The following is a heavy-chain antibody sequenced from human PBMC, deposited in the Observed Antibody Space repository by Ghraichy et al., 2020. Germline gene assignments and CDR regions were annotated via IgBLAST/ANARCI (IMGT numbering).Heavy chain of an antibody. CDR1: GFTFSSYA. Sequence: GGSLRLSCAASGFTFSSYAMSWVRQAPGKGLEWVSGISGSGGSTYYADSVKGRCTISRDNSKNTLYLQMNSLRAEDTAVYYCAKDTGYYYDSSGYYFDYWGQGTLVTVSS. D-gene: IGHD3-22*01. CDR2: ISGSGGST. CDR3: AKDTGYYYDSSGYYFDY. V-gene: IGHV3-23*01. J-gene: IGHJ4*02.